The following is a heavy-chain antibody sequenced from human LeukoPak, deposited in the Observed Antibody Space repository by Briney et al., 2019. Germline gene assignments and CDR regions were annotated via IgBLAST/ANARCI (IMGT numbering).Heavy chain of an antibody. CDR3: ARGPNSNWSGLDF. CDR2: INSDGSRT. V-gene: IGHV3-74*01. J-gene: IGHJ4*02. CDR1: GTYW. D-gene: IGHD6-6*01. Sequence: PGGSLRLSCAASGTYWMHWVRQAPGKGLVWVSHINSDGSRTGYADSVKGRFTISKDNAKNTVSLQMNNLRAEDTAVYYCARGPNSNWSGLDFWGQGTLLTVSS.